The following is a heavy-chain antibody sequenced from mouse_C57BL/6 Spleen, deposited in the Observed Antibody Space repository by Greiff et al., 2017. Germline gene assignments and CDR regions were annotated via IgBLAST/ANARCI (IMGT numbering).Heavy chain of an antibody. Sequence: QVQLQQSGAELVKPGASVKISCKASGYAFSSYWMNWVKQRPGKGLEWIGQIYPGDGDTNYNGKFKGKATLTADKSSSTAYMQLSSLTSEDSAVYFCARFPLVLRYGYFDVWGTGTTVTVSS. V-gene: IGHV1-80*01. CDR1: GYAFSSYW. CDR3: ARFPLVLRYGYFDV. CDR2: IYPGDGDT. J-gene: IGHJ1*03. D-gene: IGHD1-1*01.